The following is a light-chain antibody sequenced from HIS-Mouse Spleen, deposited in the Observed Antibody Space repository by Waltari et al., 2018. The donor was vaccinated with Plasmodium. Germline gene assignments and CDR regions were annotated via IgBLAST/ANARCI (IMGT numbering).Light chain of an antibody. CDR1: QRVSSN. Sequence: EIVMTQPPATLSVSSGERATPPCWASQRVSSNLSWYRQKPGQAPRILNYGPSTRATGIPARFSGSGSGTEFTLTISSLESEDFAGYYCQQYNNWPRGTFGQGTKVEIK. J-gene: IGKJ1*01. CDR3: QQYNNWPRGT. CDR2: GPS. V-gene: IGKV3-15*01.